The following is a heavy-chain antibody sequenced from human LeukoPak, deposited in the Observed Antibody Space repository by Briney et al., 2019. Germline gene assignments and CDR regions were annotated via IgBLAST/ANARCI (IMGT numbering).Heavy chain of an antibody. Sequence: GGSLRLSCAASGFTFSSYSMNWVRQAPGNGLEWVSSISSSSSYIYYADSVKGRFTISRDNAKNSLYLQMNSLRAEDTAVYYCARDEGLASGSSDYWGQGTLVTVSS. V-gene: IGHV3-21*01. CDR2: ISSSSSYI. J-gene: IGHJ4*02. CDR3: ARDEGLASGSSDY. CDR1: GFTFSSYS. D-gene: IGHD1-26*01.